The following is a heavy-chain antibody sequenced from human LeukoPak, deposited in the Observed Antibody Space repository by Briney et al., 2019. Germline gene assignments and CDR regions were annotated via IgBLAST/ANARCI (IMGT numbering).Heavy chain of an antibody. CDR2: ISSSSSSYI. D-gene: IGHD1-26*01. J-gene: IGHJ4*02. CDR3: ARPLSGSHYEGYRAPFDY. V-gene: IGHV3-21*01. CDR1: GFTFSSYS. Sequence: SGGSLRLSCAASGFTFSSYSMNWVRQAPGKGLEWVSSISSSSSSYIYYADSVKGRFTISRDNAKNSLYLQMNSLRAEDTAVYYCARPLSGSHYEGYRAPFDYWGQGTLVTVSS.